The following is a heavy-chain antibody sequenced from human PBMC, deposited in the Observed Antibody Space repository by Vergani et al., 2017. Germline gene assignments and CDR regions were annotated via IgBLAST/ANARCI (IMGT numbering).Heavy chain of an antibody. CDR1: GGSISSYY. CDR3: ARAPLEWVSPSD. D-gene: IGHD1-26*01. V-gene: IGHV4-59*01. Sequence: QVQLQESGPGLVKPSETLSLTCTVSGGSISSYYWSWIRQPPGKGLEWIGYIYYSGSTNYNPSLKSRVTISVDTSKNQFSLKLSSVTAADTAVYYCARAPLEWVSPSDWGQGTLVTVSS. CDR2: IYYSGST. J-gene: IGHJ4*02.